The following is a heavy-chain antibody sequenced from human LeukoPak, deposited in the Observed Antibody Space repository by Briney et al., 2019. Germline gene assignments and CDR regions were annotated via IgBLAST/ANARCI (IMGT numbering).Heavy chain of an antibody. CDR1: GFTFISSD. Sequence: GGSLRLSCAASGFTFISSDMNWVRQAPGKGLEWVASINSNSRNTHYADSLKGRFTISRDNAKNSLYLQMNSLRAEDTAVYYCTRGSYGDYEYWGQGTLVTVSS. CDR2: INSNSRNT. V-gene: IGHV3-21*01. J-gene: IGHJ4*02. CDR3: TRGSYGDYEY. D-gene: IGHD4-17*01.